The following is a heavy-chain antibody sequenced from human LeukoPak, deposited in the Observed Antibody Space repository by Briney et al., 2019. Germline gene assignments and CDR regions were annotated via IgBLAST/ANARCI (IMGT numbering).Heavy chain of an antibody. CDR2: INPNSGGT. Sequence: ASVKVSCKASGYTFTGYYMHWVRQAPGQGLEWMGWINPNSGGTNYAQKFQGRVTMTRDTSISTAYMELSRLRSDDTAVYYCARELTAATYYDILTGYYQSDYWGQGTLVTVSS. CDR3: ARELTAATYYDILTGYYQSDY. J-gene: IGHJ4*02. V-gene: IGHV1-2*02. CDR1: GYTFTGYY. D-gene: IGHD3-9*01.